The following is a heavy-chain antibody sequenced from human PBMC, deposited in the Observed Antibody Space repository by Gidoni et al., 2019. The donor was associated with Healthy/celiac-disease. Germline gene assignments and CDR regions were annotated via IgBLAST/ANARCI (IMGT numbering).Heavy chain of an antibody. J-gene: IGHJ6*03. Sequence: DGLEWIGSIYYSGSTYYNPSLKSRVTISVDTSKNQFSLKLSSVTAADTAVYYCARMSTVYMDVWGKGTTVTVSS. CDR3: ARMSTVYMDV. CDR2: IYYSGST. D-gene: IGHD4-17*01. V-gene: IGHV4-39*01.